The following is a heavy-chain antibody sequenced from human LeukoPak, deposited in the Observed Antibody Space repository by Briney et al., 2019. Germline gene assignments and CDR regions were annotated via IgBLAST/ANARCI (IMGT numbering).Heavy chain of an antibody. CDR2: INQSGST. CDR3: AKGEGDY. Sequence: SETLSLTCAVYGGPFSGYYWSWIRQSPGKGLEWIGEINQSGSTTYKPSLKGRVTISVDTSKNQFSLKVRSVTAADTAVYYCAKGEGDYWGQGTLVTVSS. D-gene: IGHD2-21*01. J-gene: IGHJ4*02. CDR1: GGPFSGYY. V-gene: IGHV4-34*01.